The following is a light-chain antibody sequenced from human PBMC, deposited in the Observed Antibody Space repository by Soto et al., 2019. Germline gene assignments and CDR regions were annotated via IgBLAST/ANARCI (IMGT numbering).Light chain of an antibody. CDR2: DVS. V-gene: IGLV2-14*01. CDR1: SSDVGGYNY. Sequence: QSALTQPASVSGSPGQSITISCTGTSSDVGGYNYVSWYQQHPRKAPKLMIYDVSNRPSGVSNRFSGSKSGNTASLTISGLQAEDEADYYCSSYTSSSSWVFGGGTQLTVL. J-gene: IGLJ3*02. CDR3: SSYTSSSSWV.